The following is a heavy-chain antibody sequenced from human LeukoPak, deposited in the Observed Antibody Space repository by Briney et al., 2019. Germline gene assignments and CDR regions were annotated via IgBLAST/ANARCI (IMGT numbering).Heavy chain of an antibody. CDR3: ARGGGYCSGGSCYAYYYYGMDV. V-gene: IGHV1-69*04. CDR1: GGTFSGYA. Sequence: GASVKVSCKASGGTFSGYAISWVRQAPGQGLEWMGRIIPILGIANYAQKFQGRVTITADKSTSTAYMELSSLRSEDTAVYYCARGGGYCSGGSCYAYYYYGMDVWGQGTTVTVSS. D-gene: IGHD2-15*01. CDR2: IIPILGIA. J-gene: IGHJ6*02.